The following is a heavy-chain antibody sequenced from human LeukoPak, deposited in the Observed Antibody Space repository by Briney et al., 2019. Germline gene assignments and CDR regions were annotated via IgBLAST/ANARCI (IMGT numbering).Heavy chain of an antibody. Sequence: SETLSLTCTVSGVSISSYYWSWIRQPPGKGLEWIGYNYNSGSTNYNPSLKSRVTISVDTSKNQFSLKLSSVTAADTAVYYCAGLNTVRDAFGIWGQGTMVTVSS. CDR1: GVSISSYY. J-gene: IGHJ3*02. CDR2: NYNSGST. V-gene: IGHV4-59*01. CDR3: AGLNTVRDAFGI.